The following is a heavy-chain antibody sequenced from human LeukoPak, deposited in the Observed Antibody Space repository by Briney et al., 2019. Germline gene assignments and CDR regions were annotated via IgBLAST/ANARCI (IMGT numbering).Heavy chain of an antibody. D-gene: IGHD1-1*01. Sequence: SETLSLTCAVSGDSISSNNWWTWVRQPPGKGLEWIGYIYYIGSTNYNPSLKSRVTISVDTSKNQFSLMLRSVTAADTAVYYFARLDRLTHFDYWGQGTLVTVSS. V-gene: IGHV4-4*02. CDR1: GDSISSNNW. J-gene: IGHJ4*02. CDR3: ARLDRLTHFDY. CDR2: IYYIGST.